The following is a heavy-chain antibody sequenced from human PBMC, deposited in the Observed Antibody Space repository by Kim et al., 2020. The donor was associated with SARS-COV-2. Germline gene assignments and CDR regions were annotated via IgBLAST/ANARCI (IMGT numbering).Heavy chain of an antibody. D-gene: IGHD4-17*01. CDR3: AKDISHDYGDYLFDY. Sequence: DSVKGRFTISRDNSKTTLYLQMNSLRAEDTAVYYCAKDISHDYGDYLFDYWGQGTLVTVSS. V-gene: IGHV3-30*02. J-gene: IGHJ4*02.